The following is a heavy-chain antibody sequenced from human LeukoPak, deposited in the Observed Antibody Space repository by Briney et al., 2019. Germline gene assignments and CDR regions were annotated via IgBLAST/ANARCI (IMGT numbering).Heavy chain of an antibody. CDR2: IGTAGDT. V-gene: IGHV3-13*01. D-gene: IGHD6-19*01. Sequence: GGSLRLSCAASGSTFSSYDMHWVRQATGKGLEWVSAIGTAGDTYYPGSVKGRFTISRENAKNSLYLQMNSLRAGDTAVYYRARAVARAAGDYFDYWGQGTLVTVSS. CDR3: ARAVARAAGDYFDY. CDR1: GSTFSSYD. J-gene: IGHJ4*02.